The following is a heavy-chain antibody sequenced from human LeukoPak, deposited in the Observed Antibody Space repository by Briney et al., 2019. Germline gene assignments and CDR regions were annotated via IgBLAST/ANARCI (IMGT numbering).Heavy chain of an antibody. J-gene: IGHJ4*02. CDR2: IKQDGSEK. CDR1: GFTFSSYW. V-gene: IGHV3-7*01. Sequence: EGSLRLSCAASGFTFSSYWMSWVRQAPGKGLEWVANIKQDGSEKYYVDSVKGRFTISRDNAKNSLYLQMNSLRAEDTAVYYCARLRAITIFGVVIRPGNFDYWGQGTLVTVSS. CDR3: ARLRAITIFGVVIRPGNFDY. D-gene: IGHD3-3*01.